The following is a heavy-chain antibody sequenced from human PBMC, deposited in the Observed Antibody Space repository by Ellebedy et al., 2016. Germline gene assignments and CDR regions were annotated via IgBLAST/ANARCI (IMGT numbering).Heavy chain of an antibody. CDR2: IYYSGST. CDR3: ARGYSYGYYFDY. CDR1: GGSISSSSYY. J-gene: IGHJ4*02. Sequence: SETLSLXXTVSGGSISSSSYYWGWIRQPPGKGLEWIGSIYYSGSTYYNPSLKSRVTISVDTSKNQFSLKLSSVTAADTAVYYCARGYSYGYYFDYWGQGTLVTVSS. V-gene: IGHV4-39*07. D-gene: IGHD5-18*01.